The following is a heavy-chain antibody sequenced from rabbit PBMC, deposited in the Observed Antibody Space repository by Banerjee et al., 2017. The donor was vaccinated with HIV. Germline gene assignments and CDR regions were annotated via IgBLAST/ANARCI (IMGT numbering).Heavy chain of an antibody. Sequence: QLKETGGGLVQPGGSLTLSCKASGFDFSDYYMSWVRQAPGKGLEWIGIIYAGKGSTYYASWVNGRFTISSDNAQNTVDLQMNSLTAADTATYFCARGGIYYNSVWGDLWGPGTLVTVS. J-gene: IGHJ6*01. CDR1: GFDFSDYY. CDR3: ARGGIYYNSVWGDL. V-gene: IGHV1S7*01. D-gene: IGHD4-1*01. CDR2: IYAGKGST.